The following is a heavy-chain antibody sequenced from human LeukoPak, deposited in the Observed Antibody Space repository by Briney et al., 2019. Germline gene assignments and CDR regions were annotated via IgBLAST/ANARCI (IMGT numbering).Heavy chain of an antibody. Sequence: GASVKVSCKASGYTFTSYDINWVRQATGQGLEWMGWINPNIGNTGYAQKFQGRVTMTRNPSISTAYMELSSLRSEDTAVYYCARGRRGFSSAYSAYWGQGTLVTVSS. CDR1: GYTFTSYD. J-gene: IGHJ4*02. D-gene: IGHD5-18*01. V-gene: IGHV1-8*01. CDR3: ARGRRGFSSAYSAY. CDR2: INPNIGNT.